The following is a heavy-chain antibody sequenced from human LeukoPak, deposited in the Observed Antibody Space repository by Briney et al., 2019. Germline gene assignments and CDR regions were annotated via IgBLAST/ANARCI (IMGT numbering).Heavy chain of an antibody. CDR3: AKDRSIGTYYTFDS. J-gene: IGHJ4*02. V-gene: IGHV4-4*07. CDR2: IYTSGST. CDR1: GGSISSYY. Sequence: SETLSLTCTVSGGSISSYYWSWIRQPAGKGLEWIGRIYTSGSTNYNPSLKSRVTMSVDTSKNQFSLKLSSVTAADTAVYYCAKDRSIGTYYTFDSWGQGTLVTVSS. D-gene: IGHD1-26*01.